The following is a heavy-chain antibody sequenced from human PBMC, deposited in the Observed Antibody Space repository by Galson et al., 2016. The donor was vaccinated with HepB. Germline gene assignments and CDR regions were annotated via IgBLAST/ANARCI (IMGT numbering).Heavy chain of an antibody. CDR2: IDGGGST. V-gene: IGHV3-53*01. D-gene: IGHD3-10*01. J-gene: IGHJ6*02. CDR1: GFSLSVSA. Sequence: SLRLSCAATGFSLSVSAVHWVRQAPGKGLEWVSVIDGGGSTYYADSVKGRFTISRDSARNTLLLQMKSLRAEDTAIYYCASAYYHYYYYYAMDVWGQGTTVTVSS. CDR3: ASAYYHYYYYYAMDV.